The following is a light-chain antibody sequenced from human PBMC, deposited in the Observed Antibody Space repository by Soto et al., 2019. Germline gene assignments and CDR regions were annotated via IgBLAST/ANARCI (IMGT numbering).Light chain of an antibody. J-gene: IGKJ2*01. CDR2: DAS. Sequence: IVMTQSPSHPFVSPREKANLSCRANPLFSHKLAWYQQKPGQAPRLLIYDASTRATGIPARFSGGGSATEFTLTISSLQSEDFAVYYCQQYNHWPLTFGQGTKLEIK. CDR1: PLFSHK. CDR3: QQYNHWPLT. V-gene: IGKV3-15*01.